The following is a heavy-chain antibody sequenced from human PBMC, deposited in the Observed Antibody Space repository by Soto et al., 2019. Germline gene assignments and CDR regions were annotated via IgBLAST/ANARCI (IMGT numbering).Heavy chain of an antibody. Sequence: ASVKVPCKASGYTFTSYGISWVRQAPGQGLEWMGWISAYNGNTNYAQKLQGRVTMTTDTSTSTAYMELRSLRSDDTAVYYCARDSGITGRTEGFDYWGQGTLVTVSS. J-gene: IGHJ4*02. CDR3: ARDSGITGRTEGFDY. CDR1: GYTFTSYG. D-gene: IGHD1-20*01. CDR2: ISAYNGNT. V-gene: IGHV1-18*01.